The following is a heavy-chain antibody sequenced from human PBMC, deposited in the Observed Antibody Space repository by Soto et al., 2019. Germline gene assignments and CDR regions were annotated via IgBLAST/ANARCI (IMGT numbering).Heavy chain of an antibody. CDR3: TTDIPASYDYGDLLPYYFDY. Sequence: GGSLRLSCTASGFTFSNAWMSWVRQAPGKGLEWVGRIKSKTDGGTTDYAAPVKGRFTISRDDSKNTLYLQMNSLKTEDTAVYYCTTDIPASYDYGDLLPYYFDYWGQGTLVTVSS. J-gene: IGHJ4*02. CDR2: IKSKTDGGTT. D-gene: IGHD4-17*01. CDR1: GFTFSNAW. V-gene: IGHV3-15*01.